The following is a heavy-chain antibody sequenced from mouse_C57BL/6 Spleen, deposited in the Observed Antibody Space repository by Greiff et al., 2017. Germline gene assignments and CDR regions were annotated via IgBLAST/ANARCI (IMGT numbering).Heavy chain of an antibody. CDR3: ARSGYYGSSYYAMDY. CDR2: IYPGDGDT. CDR1: GYAFSSYW. J-gene: IGHJ4*01. D-gene: IGHD1-1*01. V-gene: IGHV1-80*01. Sequence: SGASVKISCKASGYAFSSYWMNWVKQRPGKGLEWIGQIYPGDGDTNYNGKFKGKATLTADKSSSTAYMQLSSLTSEDSAVYFCARSGYYGSSYYAMDYWGQGTSVTVSS.